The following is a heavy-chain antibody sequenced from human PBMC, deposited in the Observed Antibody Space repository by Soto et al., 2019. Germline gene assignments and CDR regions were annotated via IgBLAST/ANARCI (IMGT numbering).Heavy chain of an antibody. V-gene: IGHV3-23*01. CDR3: AKYPPGIAVAGTHDALDI. J-gene: IGHJ3*02. CDR2: ISGSGGST. D-gene: IGHD6-19*01. CDR1: GFTFSSYA. Sequence: GGSLRLSCAASGFTFSSYAMSWVRQAPGKGLEWVSAISGSGGSTYYADSVKGRFTISRDNSKNTLYLQMNSLRAEDTAVYYCAKYPPGIAVAGTHDALDIWGQGTMVTVSS.